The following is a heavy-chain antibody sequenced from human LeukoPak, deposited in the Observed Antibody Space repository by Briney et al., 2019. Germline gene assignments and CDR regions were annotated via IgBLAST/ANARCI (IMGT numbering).Heavy chain of an antibody. V-gene: IGHV4-59*01. CDR2: IYYNGDT. J-gene: IGHJ2*01. CDR1: GGSISTYY. D-gene: IGHD4-17*01. CDR3: ARVVNDYAIRYFDL. Sequence: LSETLSLTCTVSGGSISTYYWSWIRQPPGKGLEWIGYIYYNGDTKYNPSLKSRVTISVDTSKDQFSLRLRSVTAADTAVYYCARVVNDYAIRYFDLWGRGTLVPVSS.